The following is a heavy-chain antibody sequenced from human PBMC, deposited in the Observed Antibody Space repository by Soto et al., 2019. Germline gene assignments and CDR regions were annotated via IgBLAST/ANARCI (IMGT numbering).Heavy chain of an antibody. Sequence: EVQLLESGGGLVQPGGSLRLSCVVSGFTFGSYAMSWVRQAPEKGPEWVAILGGNGFTTYYADSVKGRLTISGDKSKSTLFLQMNSLRADDTGVYYCAKALRPSLIFFYYMDVWGRGTSGTVSS. CDR2: LGGNGFTT. D-gene: IGHD2-2*01. CDR3: AKALRPSLIFFYYMDV. J-gene: IGHJ6*03. V-gene: IGHV3-23*01. CDR1: GFTFGSYA.